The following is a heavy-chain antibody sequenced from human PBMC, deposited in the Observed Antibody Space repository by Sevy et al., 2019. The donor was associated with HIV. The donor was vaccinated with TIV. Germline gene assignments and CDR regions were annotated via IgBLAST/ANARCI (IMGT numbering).Heavy chain of an antibody. CDR2: ISYDGTNK. V-gene: IGHV3-30*18. J-gene: IGHJ4*02. Sequence: GGSLRLSCAASGFTFSSYGMHWVRQAPGKGLEWVAVISYDGTNKYYADSVKGRFTISRDNSKNTLSLQMNSLRADDTAVYYCAKDFRSSYFDFWSGYAPFSWGQRNMVTVSS. CDR3: AKDFRSSYFDFWSGYAPFS. D-gene: IGHD3-3*01. CDR1: GFTFSSYG.